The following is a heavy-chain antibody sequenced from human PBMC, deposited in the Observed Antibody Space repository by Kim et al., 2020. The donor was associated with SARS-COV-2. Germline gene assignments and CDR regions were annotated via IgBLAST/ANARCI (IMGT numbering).Heavy chain of an antibody. Sequence: SETLSLTCTVSGGSISSYYWSWIRQPPGKGLEWIGYIYYSGSTNYNPSLKSRVTISVDTSKNQFSLKLSSVTAADTAVHYCARWGDSSGHFDYWGQGTLVTVSS. V-gene: IGHV4-59*08. J-gene: IGHJ4*02. CDR3: ARWGDSSGHFDY. CDR1: GGSISSYY. D-gene: IGHD3-22*01. CDR2: IYYSGST.